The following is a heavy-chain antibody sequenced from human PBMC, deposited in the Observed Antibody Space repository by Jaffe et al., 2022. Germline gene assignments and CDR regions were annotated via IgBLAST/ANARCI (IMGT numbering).Heavy chain of an antibody. Sequence: EVQLLESGGGLVQPGGSLRLSCAASGFTFSSYAMSWVRQAPGKGLEWVSAISGSGGSTYYADSVKGRFTISRDNSKNTLYLQMNSLRAEDTAVYYCAKPKPHYCSSTSCYAGPIDYWGQGTLVTVSS. CDR3: AKPKPHYCSSTSCYAGPIDY. D-gene: IGHD2-2*01. J-gene: IGHJ4*02. CDR2: ISGSGGST. V-gene: IGHV3-23*01. CDR1: GFTFSSYA.